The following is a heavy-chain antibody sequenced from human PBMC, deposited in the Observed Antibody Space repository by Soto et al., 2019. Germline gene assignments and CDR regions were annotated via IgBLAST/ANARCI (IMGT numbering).Heavy chain of an antibody. V-gene: IGHV3-53*02. D-gene: IGHD3-22*01. CDR1: GFTVSSNY. CDR2: IYSGGST. J-gene: IGHJ6*02. CDR3: ARDRGPYYYDSSGYYYYYGMDV. Sequence: EVQLVETGGGLIQPGGSLRLSCVASGFTVSSNYMSWVRQAPGKGLEWVSVIYSGGSTYYADSVKGRFTISRDNSKNTLYLQMNSLRAEDTAVYYCARDRGPYYYDSSGYYYYYGMDVWGQGTTVTVSS.